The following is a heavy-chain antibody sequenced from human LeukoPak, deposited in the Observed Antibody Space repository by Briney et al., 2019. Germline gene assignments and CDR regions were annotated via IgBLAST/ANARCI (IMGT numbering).Heavy chain of an antibody. D-gene: IGHD3-16*01. CDR2: INRSGST. CDR1: GGSFSGYY. V-gene: IGHV4-34*01. Sequence: SETLSLTCAVYGGSFSGYYWSWIRQPPGKGLEWIGEINRSGSTNYNPSLKSRVTISVDTSKNQFSLKLSSVTAADTAVYYCARHHAYDYVWGSYPRGAFDIWGQGTMVTVSS. J-gene: IGHJ3*02. CDR3: ARHHAYDYVWGSYPRGAFDI.